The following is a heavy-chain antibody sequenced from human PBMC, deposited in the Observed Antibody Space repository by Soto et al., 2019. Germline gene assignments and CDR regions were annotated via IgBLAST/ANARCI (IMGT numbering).Heavy chain of an antibody. J-gene: IGHJ6*02. Sequence: ASVKVSCKASGYTFTSYYMHWLLQAPGQGLEWMGIINPSGGSTSYAQKFQGRVTMTRDTSTSTVYMELSSLRSEDTAVYYCARDPPSGSSSAYYYYGMDVWGQGTTVTVSS. CDR1: GYTFTSYY. CDR3: ARDPPSGSSSAYYYYGMDV. V-gene: IGHV1-46*01. CDR2: INPSGGST. D-gene: IGHD6-6*01.